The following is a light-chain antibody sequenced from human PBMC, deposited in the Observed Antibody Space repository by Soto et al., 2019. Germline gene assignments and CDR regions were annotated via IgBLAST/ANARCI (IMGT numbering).Light chain of an antibody. CDR3: QSCDSSLSGYV. J-gene: IGLJ1*01. CDR1: SSNIGAGYD. V-gene: IGLV1-40*01. Sequence: QSVLTQPPSVSGAPGQRVTISCTGSSSNIGAGYDVHWYQQLPGTAPKLLIYGNSNRPSGVPDRFSGSKSGTSASLAITGLQAEDEAGYYCQSCDSSLSGYVFGTGTKLTVL. CDR2: GNS.